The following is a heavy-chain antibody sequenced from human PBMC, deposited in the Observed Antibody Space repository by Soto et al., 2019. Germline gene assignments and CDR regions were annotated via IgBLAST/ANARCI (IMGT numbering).Heavy chain of an antibody. Sequence: EASVKVSCKVSGYTLTELSMHWVRHAPGKGLEWMGGFDPEDGETIYAQKFQGRVTMTRDTSTSTVYMELSSLRSEDTAVYYCARDPLKYCSSTSCPRDGTYYYYGMDVWGQGTTVTVSS. V-gene: IGHV1-24*01. CDR3: ARDPLKYCSSTSCPRDGTYYYYGMDV. D-gene: IGHD2-2*01. CDR1: GYTLTELS. J-gene: IGHJ6*02. CDR2: FDPEDGET.